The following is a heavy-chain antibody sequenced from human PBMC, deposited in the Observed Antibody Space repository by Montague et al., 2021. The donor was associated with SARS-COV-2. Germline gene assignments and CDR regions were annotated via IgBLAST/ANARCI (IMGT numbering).Heavy chain of an antibody. CDR2: IYYSGST. J-gene: IGHJ6*02. CDR3: ARDTRITMIVVVQGYGMDV. Sequence: SDTLSLTCTVSGGSISSSSYYWGWIRQPPGKGLEWIVSIYYSGSTYYNPSLKSRVTISVDTSKNQFSLKLSSVTAADTAVYYCARDTRITMIVVVQGYGMDVWGQGTTVTVSS. CDR1: GGSISSSSYY. V-gene: IGHV4-39*07. D-gene: IGHD3-22*01.